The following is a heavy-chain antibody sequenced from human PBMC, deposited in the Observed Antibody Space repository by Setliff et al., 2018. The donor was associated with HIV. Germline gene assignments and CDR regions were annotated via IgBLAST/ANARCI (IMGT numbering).Heavy chain of an antibody. CDR2: IYHSGST. Sequence: SETLSLTCAVSGHSISSGYYWGWIRQPPGKGLEWIGSIYHSGSTYYNPSLKSRVTISVDTSKNQFSLKLSSVTAADTAVYYCARMYSGYDWSPAGARTRYFDYWGQGTLVTVSS. CDR1: GHSISSGYY. J-gene: IGHJ4*02. D-gene: IGHD5-12*01. CDR3: ARMYSGYDWSPAGARTRYFDY. V-gene: IGHV4-38-2*01.